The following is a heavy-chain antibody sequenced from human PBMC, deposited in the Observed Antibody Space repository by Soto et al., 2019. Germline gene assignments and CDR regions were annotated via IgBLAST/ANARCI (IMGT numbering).Heavy chain of an antibody. D-gene: IGHD2-8*01. CDR3: ARYNSYAIDY. J-gene: IGHJ4*02. CDR1: GTSISSYY. Sequence: VQLQESGPGLVKPSETLSLTCTVSGTSISSYYWSWIRQPPGKGLEWIANIHYSGTTNYNPSLASRVTLSVETSKNQLSLKMTSVTAADRAMYFCARYNSYAIDYWGRGTLVTVSS. V-gene: IGHV4-59*01. CDR2: IHYSGTT.